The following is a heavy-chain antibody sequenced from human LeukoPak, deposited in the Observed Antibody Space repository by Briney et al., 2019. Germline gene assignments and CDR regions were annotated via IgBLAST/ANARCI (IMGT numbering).Heavy chain of an antibody. CDR1: GGTFSSYA. J-gene: IGHJ4*02. D-gene: IGHD2-2*01. V-gene: IGHV1-69*13. CDR3: ARVRCSSTNCYYEIDY. CDR2: IIPIFGTA. Sequence: GASVKVSCKASGGTFSSYAISWVRQAPGQGLEWMGGIIPIFGTANYAQKFQGRVTITADESTSTAYMELSSLRSEDTAVYYCARVRCSSTNCYYEIDYWGQGTLVAVSS.